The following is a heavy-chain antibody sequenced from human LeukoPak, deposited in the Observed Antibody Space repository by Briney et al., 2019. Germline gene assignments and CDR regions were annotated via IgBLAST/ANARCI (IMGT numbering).Heavy chain of an antibody. CDR3: AKGYYYGMDV. Sequence: PGGSLRLSCAASGFTFSSYAMSWVRQAPGKGLDWVSAISGSGGSTYYADSVKGRFTISRDDSKNTLYLQMNSLRAVDRAVYYCAKGYYYGMDVWGKGTTVTVSS. V-gene: IGHV3-23*01. CDR1: GFTFSSYA. J-gene: IGHJ6*04. CDR2: ISGSGGST.